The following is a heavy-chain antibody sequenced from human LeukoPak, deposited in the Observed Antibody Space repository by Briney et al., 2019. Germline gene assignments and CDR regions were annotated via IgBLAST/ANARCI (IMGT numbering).Heavy chain of an antibody. V-gene: IGHV1-69*13. D-gene: IGHD3-22*01. CDR3: AREGAYYDSSAYYYYFDY. Sequence: ASVKVSCKASGGTFSSYAISWVRQAPGQGLEWMGGIIPIFGTANYAQKFQGRVTITADESTSTAYMELSSLRSEDTAVYYCAREGAYYDSSAYYYYFDYWGQGTLVTVSS. J-gene: IGHJ4*02. CDR2: IIPIFGTA. CDR1: GGTFSSYA.